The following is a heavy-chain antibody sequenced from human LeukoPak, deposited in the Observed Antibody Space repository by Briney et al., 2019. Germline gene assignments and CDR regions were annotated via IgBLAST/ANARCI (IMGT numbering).Heavy chain of an antibody. CDR1: GYSFTSYW. J-gene: IGHJ5*02. D-gene: IGHD6-19*01. CDR2: ISGSGGST. Sequence: GESLKISCKGSGYSFTSYWIGWVRQAPGKGLEWVSAISGSGGSTYYADSVKGRFTISRDNSKNTLYLQMNSLRAEDTAVYYCARDLYSSGLNWFDPWGQGTLVTVSS. CDR3: ARDLYSSGLNWFDP. V-gene: IGHV3-23*01.